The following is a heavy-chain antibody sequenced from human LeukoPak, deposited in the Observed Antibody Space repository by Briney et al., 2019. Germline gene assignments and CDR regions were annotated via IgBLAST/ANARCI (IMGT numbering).Heavy chain of an antibody. CDR1: GFTLITSP. D-gene: IGHD2-21*01. V-gene: IGHV3-23*01. CDR2: ISGGGGST. CDR3: AKARPELLLNALDV. Sequence: GGSVTLSCGVCGFTLITSPTTWVRQAPGKALEWVATISGGGGSTYYADYLNGRFTISRDNSTNTLFLHMIRLRAEDTAVYYCAKARPELLLNALDVWGQGTVVSVSS. J-gene: IGHJ3*01.